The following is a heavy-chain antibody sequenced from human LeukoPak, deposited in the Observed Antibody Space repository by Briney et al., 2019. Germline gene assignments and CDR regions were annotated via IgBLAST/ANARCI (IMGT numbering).Heavy chain of an antibody. CDR2: ISYDGSNK. Sequence: GGSLKLSCAASGFTFSSYAMHWVRQAPGKGLEWVAVISYDGSNKYYADSVKGRFTISRDNAKNTLYLQMNSLRAEDTAVYYCARDREVGVTATLRNSFWGQGTLVTVSS. CDR1: GFTFSSYA. V-gene: IGHV3-30*04. D-gene: IGHD1-26*01. J-gene: IGHJ4*02. CDR3: ARDREVGVTATLRNSF.